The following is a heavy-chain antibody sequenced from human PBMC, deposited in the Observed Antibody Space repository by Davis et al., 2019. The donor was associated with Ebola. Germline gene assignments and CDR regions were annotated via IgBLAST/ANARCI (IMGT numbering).Heavy chain of an antibody. D-gene: IGHD2-15*01. CDR3: ARDTGYCSGGSCYSDAFDI. Sequence: GGSLRLSCAASKFTLSSYWMSWVRQAPGKGLEWVATIENDGSKKYYMDSVKGRFTISRDNAKNSLYLQMNSLRAEDTAVYYCARDTGYCSGGSCYSDAFDIWGQGTMVTVSS. CDR2: IENDGSKK. V-gene: IGHV3-7*03. J-gene: IGHJ3*02. CDR1: KFTLSSYW.